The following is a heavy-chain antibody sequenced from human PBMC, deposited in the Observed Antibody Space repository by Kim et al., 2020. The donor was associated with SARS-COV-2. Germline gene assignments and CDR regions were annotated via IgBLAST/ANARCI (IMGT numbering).Heavy chain of an antibody. D-gene: IGHD3-22*01. CDR2: INTNTGNP. CDR1: GYTFTSYA. V-gene: IGHV7-4-1*02. Sequence: ASVKVSCKASGYTFTSYAMNWVRQAPGQGLEWMGWINTNTGNPTYAQGFTGRFVFSLDTSVSTAYLQISSLKADDTAVYYCARDLATMFLDSSGYYSPERFDFWGQGTLVTVSS. J-gene: IGHJ4*02. CDR3: ARDLATMFLDSSGYYSPERFDF.